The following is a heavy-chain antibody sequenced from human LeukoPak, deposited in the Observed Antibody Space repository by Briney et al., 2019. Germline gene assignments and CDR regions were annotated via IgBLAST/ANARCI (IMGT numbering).Heavy chain of an antibody. J-gene: IGHJ4*02. CDR3: ARQGSGGRSFDV. V-gene: IGHV4-59*08. CDR1: GGSISTYY. CDR2: MYNSGST. Sequence: SETLSLTCTVSGGSISTYYWSWIRQPPGKGLEWIGYMYNSGSTNYNPSLKSRVTISIDTSKNQVSLRLSSVTAADTAVYYCARQGSGGRSFDVWGQGTLVTVSS. D-gene: IGHD1-26*01.